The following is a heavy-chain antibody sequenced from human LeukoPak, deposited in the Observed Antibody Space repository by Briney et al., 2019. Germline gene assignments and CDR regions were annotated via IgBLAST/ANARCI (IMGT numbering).Heavy chain of an antibody. J-gene: IGHJ4*02. V-gene: IGHV3-33*01. CDR1: GFTFSSYG. D-gene: IGHD4-17*01. Sequence: GGSLRLSCAASGFTFSSYGMHWVRQAPGKGLEWVAVIWYDGSNKYYADSVKGRFTISRDNSKNTLYLQMNSLRAEDTAVYYCATGDSWSTVTISDYWGQGTLVTVSS. CDR2: IWYDGSNK. CDR3: ATGDSWSTVTISDY.